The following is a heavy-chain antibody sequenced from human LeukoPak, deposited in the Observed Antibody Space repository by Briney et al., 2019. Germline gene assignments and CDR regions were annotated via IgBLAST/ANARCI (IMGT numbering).Heavy chain of an antibody. CDR2: ISGDTTTI. D-gene: IGHD6-13*01. Sequence: GGSLRLSCAASGFTFSDHWMAWVRQAPGKGLEWVSYISGDTTTIYYADSVKGRFTISSDNPKSSLYLQMNSLRAEDTAVYYCARGTGAGGLGYWGQGTLVTVSS. CDR1: GFTFSDHW. J-gene: IGHJ4*02. V-gene: IGHV3-48*04. CDR3: ARGTGAGGLGY.